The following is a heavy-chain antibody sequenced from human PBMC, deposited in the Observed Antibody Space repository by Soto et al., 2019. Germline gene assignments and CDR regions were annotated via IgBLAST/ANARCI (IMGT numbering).Heavy chain of an antibody. J-gene: IGHJ4*02. CDR1: GFTFSSYA. CDR2: ISGSGGST. CDR3: AKDGYSDGSGSLDY. V-gene: IGHV3-23*01. Sequence: EVQLLESGGGLVQPGGSLRLSCAASGFTFSSYAMSWVRQAPGKRLEWVSAISGSGGSTYYADSVKGRFTISRDNSKNTLYLQMNSRRAEDTAVDYCAKDGYSDGSGSLDYWDQGTLVTVSS. D-gene: IGHD3-10*01.